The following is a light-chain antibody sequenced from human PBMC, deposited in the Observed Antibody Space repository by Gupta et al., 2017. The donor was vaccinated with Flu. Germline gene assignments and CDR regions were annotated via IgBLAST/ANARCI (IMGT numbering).Light chain of an antibody. CDR2: GAA. V-gene: IGKV1-39*01. J-gene: IGKJ1*01. CDR1: ENIISF. CDR3: QQSYAMPRT. Sequence: DIQMTQSPSSLSASVGDRVTITCRASENIISFLNWYQQKPGEAPKLLIYGAATLQSGVPSRFSGSQFGTDFTLTISSLKPDDSASYFCQQSYAMPRTFGQGTRVEIK.